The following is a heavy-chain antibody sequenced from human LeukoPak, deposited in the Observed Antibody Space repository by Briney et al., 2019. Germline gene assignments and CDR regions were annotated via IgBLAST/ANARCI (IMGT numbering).Heavy chain of an antibody. CDR2: IKSDGKT. V-gene: IGHV3-74*01. CDR3: ARAPSEVGGYYPEYFRH. D-gene: IGHD3-22*01. CDR1: GFASTVDW. J-gene: IGHJ1*01. Sequence: GRSLRLSCEASGFASTVDWTHGVPQAPGKGLWWVSRIKSDGKTNYADSVKGRFTISRDNAKNTVSLQMDSLRAEDTGVYYCARAPSEVGGYYPEYFRHWGQGTLVTVSS.